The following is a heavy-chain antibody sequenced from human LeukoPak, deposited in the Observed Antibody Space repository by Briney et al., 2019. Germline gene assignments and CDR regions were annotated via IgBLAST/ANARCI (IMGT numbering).Heavy chain of an antibody. CDR2: ISYDGSNK. Sequence: PGGSLRLSCAASGFTFSSYGMHWVRQAPGKGLEWVAVISYDGSNKYYADSVKGRFTISRDNSKNTLYLQMNSLKTEDTAVYYCTRQLVGATTTSVGYWGQGTLVTVSS. V-gene: IGHV3-30*03. CDR3: TRQLVGATTTSVGY. CDR1: GFTFSSYG. D-gene: IGHD1-26*01. J-gene: IGHJ4*02.